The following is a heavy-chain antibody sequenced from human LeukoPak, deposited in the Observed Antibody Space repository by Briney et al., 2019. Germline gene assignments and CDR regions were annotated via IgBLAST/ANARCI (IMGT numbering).Heavy chain of an antibody. J-gene: IGHJ5*02. CDR1: GGTFSSYA. CDR2: MNPNSGNT. CDR3: ARSPAGGSTTKSKYNWFDP. Sequence: ASVKVSCKASGGTFSSYAISWVRQATGQGLEWMGWMNPNSGNTGYAQKFQGRVTMTRNTSISTAYMELSSLRSEDTAVYYCARSPAGGSTTKSKYNWFDPWGQGTLVTVSS. D-gene: IGHD2-15*01. V-gene: IGHV1-8*02.